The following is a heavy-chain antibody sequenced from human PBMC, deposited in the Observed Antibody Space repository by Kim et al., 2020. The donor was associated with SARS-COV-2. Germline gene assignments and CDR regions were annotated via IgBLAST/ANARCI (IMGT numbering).Heavy chain of an antibody. CDR1: GGSFSGYY. V-gene: IGHV4-34*01. D-gene: IGHD2-2*01. CDR2: INHSGST. Sequence: SETLSLTCAVYGGSFSGYYWSWIRQPPGKGLEWIGEINHSGSTNYNPSLKSRVTISVDTSKNQFSLKLSSVTAADTAVYYCARGGYCSSTSCYWFDPWG. CDR3: ARGGYCSSTSCYWFDP. J-gene: IGHJ5*02.